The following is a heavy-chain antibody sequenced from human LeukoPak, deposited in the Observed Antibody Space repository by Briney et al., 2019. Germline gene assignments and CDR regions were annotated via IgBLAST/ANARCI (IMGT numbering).Heavy chain of an antibody. J-gene: IGHJ4*02. CDR2: IIPIFGTA. CDR3: AREEGLGYCSSTSCYYLY. V-gene: IGHV1-69*13. D-gene: IGHD2-2*01. Sequence: GASVTVSFTASGGTFSSYAISWVRQAPGQGLEWMGGIIPIFGTANYAQKFQGRVTNTADESTSTAYMELSSLRSEDTAVYYCAREEGLGYCSSTSCYYLYWGQGTLVTVSS. CDR1: GGTFSSYA.